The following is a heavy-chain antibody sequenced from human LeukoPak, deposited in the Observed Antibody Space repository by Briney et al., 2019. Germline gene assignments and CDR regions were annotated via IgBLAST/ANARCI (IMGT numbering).Heavy chain of an antibody. CDR1: GFTFSRCE. J-gene: IGHJ6*04. Sequence: GGSLRLSCAASGFTFSRCEMNWVRQTPGKGLEWVSYIDSSGTTIYYADSVKGRFTISRDNAKNSLYLQMNSLRAEDTAVYYCAELGITMIGGVWGKGTTVTISS. D-gene: IGHD3-10*02. CDR2: IDSSGTTI. V-gene: IGHV3-48*03. CDR3: AELGITMIGGV.